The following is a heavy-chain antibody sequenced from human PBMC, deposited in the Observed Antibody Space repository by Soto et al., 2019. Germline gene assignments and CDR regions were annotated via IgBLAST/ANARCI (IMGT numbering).Heavy chain of an antibody. Sequence: QVQLVQSGAEVKKPGASVKVSCKASGYTFTSYGISWVRQAPGQGLEWMGWISAYNGNTNYAQKLQGRVTMTTDTSTRTAFMELRRLRSDDTAVYYCARDVGYSSTWEIWGQGTMVTVSS. CDR1: GYTFTSYG. CDR3: ARDVGYSSTWEI. CDR2: ISAYNGNT. D-gene: IGHD6-13*01. J-gene: IGHJ3*02. V-gene: IGHV1-18*01.